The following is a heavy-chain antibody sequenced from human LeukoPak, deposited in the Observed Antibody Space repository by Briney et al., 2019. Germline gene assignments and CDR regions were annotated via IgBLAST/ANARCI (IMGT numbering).Heavy chain of an antibody. D-gene: IGHD6-19*01. CDR2: ISYDGSNK. V-gene: IGHV3-30*03. J-gene: IGHJ4*02. CDR1: GFTFSSYG. CDR3: AIIAVASFDY. Sequence: GGSLRLSCAASGFTFSSYGMHWVRQAPGKGLEWVAVISYDGSNKYYADSVKGRFTISRDNSKNTLYLQMNSLRAEDTAVYYCAIIAVASFDYWGQGTLVTVSS.